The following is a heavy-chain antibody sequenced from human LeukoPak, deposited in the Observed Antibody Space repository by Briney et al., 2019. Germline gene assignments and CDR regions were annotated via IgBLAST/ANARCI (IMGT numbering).Heavy chain of an antibody. CDR3: ARDSRQYYDILTGLDYHYYYYMDV. CDR2: IIPIFGTA. J-gene: IGHJ6*03. Sequence: SVKVSCKASGGTFSSYAISWVRQAPGQGLEWMGGIIPIFGTANYAQKFQGRVTITADESTSTAYMELSSLRSEDTAVYYCARDSRQYYDILTGLDYHYYYYMDVWGKGTTVTVSS. D-gene: IGHD3-9*01. V-gene: IGHV1-69*01. CDR1: GGTFSSYA.